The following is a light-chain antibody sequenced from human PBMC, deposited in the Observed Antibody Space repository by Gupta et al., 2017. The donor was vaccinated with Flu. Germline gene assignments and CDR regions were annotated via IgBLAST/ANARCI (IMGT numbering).Light chain of an antibody. CDR2: RAS. V-gene: IGKV1-39*01. J-gene: IGKJ3*01. CDR3: LQIYRKPLLT. CDR1: HSISNY. Sequence: SSLSASVGDRVTITCRASHSISNYLNWYRKKPGEAPKLLIYRASSWQSGVTSRFSGSGYGTDFTLTISSLQPEDSASYFCLQIYRKPLLTFGPGTKVEIK.